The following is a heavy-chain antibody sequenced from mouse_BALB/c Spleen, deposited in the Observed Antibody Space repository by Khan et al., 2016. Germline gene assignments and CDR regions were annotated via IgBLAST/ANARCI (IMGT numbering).Heavy chain of an antibody. J-gene: IGHJ4*01. CDR2: ISHSGST. CDR3: ARYDDNTDVSGLDY. V-gene: IGHV3-8*02. CDR1: GDSITSGY. Sequence: EVQLQESGPSLVKLSQTLSLTCSVTGDSITSGYWNWIRKFPGNKLEYMGYISHSGSTYYNPSLNSRISITRDTSKNQYYLQLNTVPTEDAATYYCARYDDNTDVSGLDYWGQGTSVTVSA.